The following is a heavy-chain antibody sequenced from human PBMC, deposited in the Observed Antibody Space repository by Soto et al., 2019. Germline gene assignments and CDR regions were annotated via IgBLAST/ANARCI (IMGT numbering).Heavy chain of an antibody. D-gene: IGHD1-26*01. CDR2: IKQDGSEK. V-gene: IGHV3-7*01. CDR3: ARGTGGATSSGKDQFDY. J-gene: IGHJ4*02. CDR1: GFIFGNFW. Sequence: EVQLVESGGGLVQPGGSLRLSCAGSGFIFGNFWMTWVRQAPGKGLEWVANIKQDGSEKYYVDSVKGRFTISRDNVKNSLVLQMNSLRSEDTAVYYCARGTGGATSSGKDQFDYWGQGTLVPVSS.